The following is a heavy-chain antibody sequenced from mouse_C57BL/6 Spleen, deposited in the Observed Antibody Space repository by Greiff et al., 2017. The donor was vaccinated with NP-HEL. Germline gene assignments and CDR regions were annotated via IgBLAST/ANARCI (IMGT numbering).Heavy chain of an antibody. V-gene: IGHV1-52*01. CDR3: ARRGITTVVAHFDY. D-gene: IGHD1-1*01. Sequence: QVQLQQPGAELVRPGSSVKLSCKASGYTFTSYWMHWVKQRPIQGLEWIGNIDPSDSETPYNQKFKDKATLTVDKSSSTAYMQLSSLTSEDSAVYYCARRGITTVVAHFDYWGQGTTLTVSS. J-gene: IGHJ2*01. CDR1: GYTFTSYW. CDR2: IDPSDSET.